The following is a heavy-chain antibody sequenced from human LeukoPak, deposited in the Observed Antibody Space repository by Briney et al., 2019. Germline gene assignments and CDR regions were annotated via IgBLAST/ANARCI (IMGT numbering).Heavy chain of an antibody. CDR2: INPNSGGT. V-gene: IGHV1-2*02. D-gene: IGHD3-22*01. CDR1: GYTFTGYY. CDR3: ARRRLDSSGYYYYFDY. J-gene: IGHJ4*02. Sequence: WASVKVSCKASGYTFTGYYMHWVRQAPGQGLEWMGWINPNSGGTNYAQKFQGRVTMTRDTSISTAYMELSRLRSDDTAVYYCARRRLDSSGYYYYFDYWGQGTLVTVSS.